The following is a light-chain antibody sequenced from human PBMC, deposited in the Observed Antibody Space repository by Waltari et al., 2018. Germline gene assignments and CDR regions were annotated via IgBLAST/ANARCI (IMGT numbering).Light chain of an antibody. Sequence: DIQMTPSPSSLSASVGDRVTITCRASQRISSYLNWYQQKPGKAPKLRIYAAASLQSGVPSRFSGRGSGTDFTLTISSLQPEDFATYYCQQSYSTPCTFGQGTKLEIK. CDR1: QRISSY. J-gene: IGKJ2*02. V-gene: IGKV1-39*01. CDR2: AAA. CDR3: QQSYSTPCT.